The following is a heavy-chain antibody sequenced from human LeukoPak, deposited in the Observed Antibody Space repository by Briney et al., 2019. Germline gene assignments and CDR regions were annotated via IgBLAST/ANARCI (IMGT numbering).Heavy chain of an antibody. CDR1: GFTFSNYD. V-gene: IGHV3-30*02. Sequence: EGSLRLSCAASGFTFSNYDMHWVRQAPGKGLEWVAFIRYDGSNKYYADSVKGRFTISRDNSKNTLYLQMNSLRAEDTAVYYCARDGGYCSGGSCYEGSGFDYWGQGTLVTVSS. CDR2: IRYDGSNK. D-gene: IGHD2-15*01. J-gene: IGHJ4*02. CDR3: ARDGGYCSGGSCYEGSGFDY.